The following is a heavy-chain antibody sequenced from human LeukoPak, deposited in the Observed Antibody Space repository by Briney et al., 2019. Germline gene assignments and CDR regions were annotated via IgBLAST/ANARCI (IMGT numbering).Heavy chain of an antibody. Sequence: PGRPLRLSCVASGITFSSSGMHWVRQAPGKGLEWVAVIWYDGSDKYYADSVKGRFTISRDNSKNTLYLQMNSLRAEDTAVYYCARGGIAGKYYGMDVWGQGTTVTVSS. CDR2: IWYDGSDK. D-gene: IGHD6-13*01. J-gene: IGHJ6*02. CDR1: GITFSSSG. V-gene: IGHV3-33*01. CDR3: ARGGIAGKYYGMDV.